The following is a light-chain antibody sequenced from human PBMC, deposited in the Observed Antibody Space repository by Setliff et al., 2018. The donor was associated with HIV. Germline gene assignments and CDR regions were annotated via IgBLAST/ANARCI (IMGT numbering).Light chain of an antibody. J-gene: IGLJ1*01. Sequence: QSALTQPASVSGSPGQSITISCAGTSSDLGDYDYVSWYQQHPSKAPKLIIFDVTNRPSGVSNRFSGSKSGTTASLTISGLQAEDEADYYCSSYASSSTLGVFGTGTKVTVL. CDR1: SSDLGDYDY. CDR3: SSYASSSTLGV. CDR2: DVT. V-gene: IGLV2-14*03.